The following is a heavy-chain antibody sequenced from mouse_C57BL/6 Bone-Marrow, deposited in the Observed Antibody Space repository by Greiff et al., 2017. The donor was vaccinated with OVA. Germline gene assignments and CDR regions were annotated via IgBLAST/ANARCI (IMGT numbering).Heavy chain of an antibody. CDR3: ASPLITTVTYFDV. CDR1: GYTFTSYW. V-gene: IGHV1-55*01. D-gene: IGHD1-1*01. Sequence: VQLQQPGAELVKPGASVKMSCKASGYTFTSYWITWVKQRPGQGLEWIGDIYPGSGSTNYNEKFKSKATLNVDTSSSTAYMQLSSLTSEDSAVYYCASPLITTVTYFDVWGTGTTVTVSS. CDR2: IYPGSGST. J-gene: IGHJ1*03.